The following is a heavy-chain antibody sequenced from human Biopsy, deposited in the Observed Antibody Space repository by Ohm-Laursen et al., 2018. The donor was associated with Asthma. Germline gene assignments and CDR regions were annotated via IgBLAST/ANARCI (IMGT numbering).Heavy chain of an antibody. CDR3: ARGGLHYYEYYGMDV. Sequence: SLRLSCAASGFTFDNYTMHWVRQAPGKGLEWVTIISYDGRNTYYADSVEGRFTISRDNSKNTLFLQMSSLRPEDTAVYYCARGGLHYYEYYGMDVWGQGTPVTVSS. D-gene: IGHD2-21*02. J-gene: IGHJ6*02. CDR1: GFTFDNYT. V-gene: IGHV3-30*04. CDR2: ISYDGRNT.